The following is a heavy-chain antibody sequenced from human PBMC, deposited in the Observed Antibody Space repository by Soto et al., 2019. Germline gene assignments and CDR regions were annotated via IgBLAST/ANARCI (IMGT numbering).Heavy chain of an antibody. CDR3: ARRSSGWYFDY. CDR2: ISGSGGST. D-gene: IGHD6-19*01. Sequence: EVQLLESGGGLVQPGGSLRLSCAASGFTFSSYAMNWVRQAPGRGLEWVSVISGSGGSTYYADSVRGRFTISRDNSKDTLYLQMNRLRAEDTAVYYCARRSSGWYFDYWGPGTLVTVSS. CDR1: GFTFSSYA. V-gene: IGHV3-23*01. J-gene: IGHJ4*02.